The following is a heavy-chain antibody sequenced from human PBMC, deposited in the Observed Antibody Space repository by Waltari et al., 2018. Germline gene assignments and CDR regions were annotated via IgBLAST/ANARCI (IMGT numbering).Heavy chain of an antibody. J-gene: IGHJ5*02. CDR1: GDSLTTNNW. V-gene: IGHV4-4*02. CDR3: AKVRVPAVMFNWFDP. CDR2: IYHSGDS. Sequence: QVKLQESGPGLVKPLGTLSLTCTVSGDSLTTNNWWSWVRQSPGTGLEWIGEIYHSGDSNYNPSLQSRVTISLDKSKNQISLRLTSVTAADTAVYYCAKVRVPAVMFNWFDPWGQGTLVTVSS. D-gene: IGHD3-10*01.